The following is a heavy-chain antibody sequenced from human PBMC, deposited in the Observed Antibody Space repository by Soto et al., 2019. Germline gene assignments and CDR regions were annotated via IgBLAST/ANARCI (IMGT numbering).Heavy chain of an antibody. CDR3: AGGREVLLWFGDPTLGAYFDY. J-gene: IGHJ4*02. CDR2: IYYSGST. D-gene: IGHD3-10*01. Sequence: SETLSLTCTVSGGSISNYYWSWIRHPPGKKLEWIGYIYYSGSTNYNPSLKSRVTISVDTSKNQFSLKLSSVTAADTAVYYCAGGREVLLWFGDPTLGAYFDYWGQGTLVTVSS. CDR1: GGSISNYY. V-gene: IGHV4-59*12.